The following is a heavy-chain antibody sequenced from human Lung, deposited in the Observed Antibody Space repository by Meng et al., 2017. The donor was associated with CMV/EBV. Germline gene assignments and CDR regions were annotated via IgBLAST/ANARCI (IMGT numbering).Heavy chain of an antibody. V-gene: IGHV3-11*04. D-gene: IGHD1-26*01. CDR2: ISSSGSIK. CDR1: GFIVSDYY. J-gene: IGHJ5*02. CDR3: ARDFSAVHNWFDA. Sequence: ADSGFIVSDYYMTWIRQAPGKGLEWVSYISSSGSIKKYADSVEGRFTISRDNAKKSLYLQMNSLRAEDTAFYYCARDFSAVHNWFDAWGRGTLVTVSS.